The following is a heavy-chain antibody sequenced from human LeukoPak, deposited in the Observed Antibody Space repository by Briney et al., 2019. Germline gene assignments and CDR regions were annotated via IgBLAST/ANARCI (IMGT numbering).Heavy chain of an antibody. Sequence: SETLSLTCTVSGGSISSYYWSWIRQPPGKGLEWIGYIYYSGSTNYNPSLKSRVTISVDTSKNQFSLKLSSVTAADTAVYYCAREETSTVWDWGQGALVTVSS. V-gene: IGHV4-59*12. J-gene: IGHJ4*02. CDR1: GGSISSYY. CDR3: AREETSTVWD. D-gene: IGHD3-16*01. CDR2: IYYSGST.